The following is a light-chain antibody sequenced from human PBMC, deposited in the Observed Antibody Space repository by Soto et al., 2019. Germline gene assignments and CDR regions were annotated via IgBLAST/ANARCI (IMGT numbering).Light chain of an antibody. CDR3: AACDDSLNGRV. V-gene: IGLV1-44*01. CDR2: SNN. Sequence: QSVLTQPPSASGTPGQRVTISCSGSSSNIGSNSVNWYQQLPGTAPKLLIISNNQRPSGVPDRFSGSKSGTSASLAISGLQSEDEADYYCAACDDSLNGRVFGGGTKLTVL. CDR1: SSNIGSNS. J-gene: IGLJ2*01.